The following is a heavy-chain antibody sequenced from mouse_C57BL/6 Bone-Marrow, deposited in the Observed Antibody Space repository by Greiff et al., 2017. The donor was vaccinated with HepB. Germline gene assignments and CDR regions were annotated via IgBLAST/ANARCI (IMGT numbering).Heavy chain of an antibody. Sequence: VQLQQSGAELVKPGASVKLSCKASGYTFTSYWMQWVKQRPGQGLEWIGEIDPSDSYTNYNQKFKGKATLTVDTSSSTAYMQLSSLTSEDSAVYYCARGLGGAMDYWGQGTSVTVSS. CDR3: ARGLGGAMDY. CDR1: GYTFTSYW. CDR2: IDPSDSYT. D-gene: IGHD3-3*01. V-gene: IGHV1-50*01. J-gene: IGHJ4*01.